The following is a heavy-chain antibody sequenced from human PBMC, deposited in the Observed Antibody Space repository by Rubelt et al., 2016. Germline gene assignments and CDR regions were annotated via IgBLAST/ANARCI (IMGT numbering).Heavy chain of an antibody. Sequence: QVQLVQSGAEVKKPGASVKVSCKASGYAFTSYGISWVRQAPGQGLEWMGWISAYNGNTKFGTNTWGRDAKTTERPKRRAFRGGRSLGSDGTAVYCCVRDLNSKGSSDYWGQGTLVTVSS. CDR2: ISAYNGNT. V-gene: IGHV1-18*01. D-gene: IGHD3-10*01. CDR1: GYAFTSYG. J-gene: IGHJ4*02. CDR3: VRDLNSKGSSDY.